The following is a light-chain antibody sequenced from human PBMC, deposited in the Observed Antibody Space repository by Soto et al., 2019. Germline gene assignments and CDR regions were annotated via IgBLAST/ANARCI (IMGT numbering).Light chain of an antibody. CDR2: GAS. CDR1: QSVSSTY. V-gene: IGKV3-15*01. J-gene: IGKJ1*01. CDR3: QQYNKWRT. Sequence: EIVLTQSPGTLSLSPGERATLSCRASQSVSSTYLAWYQQKPGQAPRLLIYGASTRATGIPARISGSGSGTEFTLTISSLQSEDFAVYYCQQYNKWRTFGQGTKVEVK.